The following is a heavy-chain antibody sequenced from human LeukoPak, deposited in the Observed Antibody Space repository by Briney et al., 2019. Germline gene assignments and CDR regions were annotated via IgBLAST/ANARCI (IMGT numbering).Heavy chain of an antibody. V-gene: IGHV1-69*06. D-gene: IGHD2-8*01. CDR1: GGTSSSDI. CDR3: ARRYCTNGVCYHDRGAFDI. J-gene: IGHJ3*02. CDR2: IIPIFSTT. Sequence: ASVKVFCKTSGGTSSSDIISWVRQAPGQGLEWMGEIIPIFSTTNYAQKFQGRVTITADKSTSTAYMELSSLRSEDTAMYYCARRYCTNGVCYHDRGAFDIWGQGTMVTVSS.